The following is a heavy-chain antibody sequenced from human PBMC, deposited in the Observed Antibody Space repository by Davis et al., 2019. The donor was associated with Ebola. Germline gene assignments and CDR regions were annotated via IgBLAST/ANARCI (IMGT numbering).Heavy chain of an antibody. D-gene: IGHD1-1*01. CDR3: AERGGTV. CDR2: IAYTGNT. Sequence: PSETLSLTCTVSGASMTSYYWSWIRQPPGKGLEWIGYIAYTGNTIYNPSRKSRVTISGDTSKKQFSLRLSSVTAAETAMYYCAERGGTVWGQGTLVTVSS. CDR1: GASMTSYY. V-gene: IGHV4-59*01. J-gene: IGHJ4*02.